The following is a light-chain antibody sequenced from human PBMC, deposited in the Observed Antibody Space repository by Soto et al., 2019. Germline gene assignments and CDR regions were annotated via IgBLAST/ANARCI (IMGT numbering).Light chain of an antibody. CDR2: EGS. V-gene: IGLV2-8*01. CDR3: SSYAVSNNVV. CDR1: SSDVGGYNY. J-gene: IGLJ2*01. Sequence: QSVLSQPPSASGSPGQSVTISCTGTSSDVGGYNYVSWYQQHPGKAPKLMIYEGSKRPSGVPDRFSGSKSGNTASLTVSGLQPEDDSNYYCSSYAVSNNVVFGGGTKLTVL.